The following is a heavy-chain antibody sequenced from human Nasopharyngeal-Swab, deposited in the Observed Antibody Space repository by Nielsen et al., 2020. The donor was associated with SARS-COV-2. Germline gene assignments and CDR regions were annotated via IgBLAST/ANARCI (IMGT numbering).Heavy chain of an antibody. D-gene: IGHD5-18*01. V-gene: IGHV3-74*01. CDR1: GFTFNNYN. J-gene: IGHJ4*02. Sequence: GESLKISCAASGFTFNNYNFNWVRQAPGKGLVWVSRINSDGSSTSYADSVKGRFTISRDNAKNSLYLQMNSLRAEDTAVYYCAKRRALLHLWGRSNYLDSWGQGALVTVSS. CDR2: INSDGSST. CDR3: AKRRALLHLWGRSNYLDS.